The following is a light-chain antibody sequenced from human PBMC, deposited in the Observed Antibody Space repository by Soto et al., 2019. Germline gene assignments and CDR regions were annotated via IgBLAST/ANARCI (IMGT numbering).Light chain of an antibody. CDR2: GVS. CDR1: SSDVGDYNY. Sequence: QSALTQPASVSGSPGQSITISCTGTSSDVGDYNYVSWYQHHPGKAPKIMIYGVSNRPSGVSTRFSGPKSGHTASLTISGLQAEDEADYYCSSYASSSTLVFGGGTKLTVL. J-gene: IGLJ3*02. CDR3: SSYASSSTLV. V-gene: IGLV2-14*01.